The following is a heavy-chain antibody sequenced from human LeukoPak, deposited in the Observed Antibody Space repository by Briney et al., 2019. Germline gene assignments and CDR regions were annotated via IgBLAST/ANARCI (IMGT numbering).Heavy chain of an antibody. Sequence: GGSLRLSCAPSGFTSSSYWMSRVRQAPGKGLEWVANIKQDGSEKYYVDSVKGRFTISRDNAKNSLYLQMNSLRAEDTAVYYCARAISGYYRYWGQGTLVTVS. V-gene: IGHV3-7*01. CDR2: IKQDGSEK. J-gene: IGHJ4*02. D-gene: IGHD3-3*01. CDR3: ARAISGYYRY. CDR1: GFTSSSYW.